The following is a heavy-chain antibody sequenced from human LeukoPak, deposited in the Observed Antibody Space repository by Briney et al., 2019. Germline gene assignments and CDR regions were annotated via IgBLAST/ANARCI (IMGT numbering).Heavy chain of an antibody. Sequence: GGSLRLSCEASGFTFSDYYMSWIRQAPGKGLEWLAYISGSENYIYYADSVKGRFTISRDNAKNSVYLQMDSLRVEDTARYYCARDFIPAATFHSWGQGTRVTVSS. J-gene: IGHJ4*02. CDR3: ARDFIPAATFHS. CDR2: ISGSENYI. D-gene: IGHD6-25*01. CDR1: GFTFSDYY. V-gene: IGHV3-11*04.